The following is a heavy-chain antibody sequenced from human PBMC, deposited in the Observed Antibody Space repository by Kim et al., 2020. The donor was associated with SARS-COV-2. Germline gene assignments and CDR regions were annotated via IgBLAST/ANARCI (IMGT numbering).Heavy chain of an antibody. CDR2: ISYDGSNK. CDR3: AKDPQILPNYYYYYLDV. J-gene: IGHJ6*03. Sequence: GGSLRLSCAASGFTFSSYGMHWVRQAPGKGLEWVAVISYDGSNKYYADSVKGRFTISRDNSKNTLYLQMNSLRAEDTAVYYCAKDPQILPNYYYYYLDVWGKGTTVTVSS. V-gene: IGHV3-30*18. CDR1: GFTFSSYG.